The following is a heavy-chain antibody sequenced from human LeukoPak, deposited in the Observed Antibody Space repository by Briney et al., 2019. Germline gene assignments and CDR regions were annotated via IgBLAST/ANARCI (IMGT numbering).Heavy chain of an antibody. D-gene: IGHD3-22*01. Sequence: GGSLRLSCVASGFTFNTYAMSWVRQAPGKGLEWVSGISVSGGRTDYADAVKGRFTISRDNSKNTLYLQMNSLRAEDTAVYYCAKRGPGYDKSTYPPHYFDYWGQGTLVTVSS. V-gene: IGHV3-23*01. J-gene: IGHJ4*02. CDR1: GFTFNTYA. CDR3: AKRGPGYDKSTYPPHYFDY. CDR2: ISVSGGRT.